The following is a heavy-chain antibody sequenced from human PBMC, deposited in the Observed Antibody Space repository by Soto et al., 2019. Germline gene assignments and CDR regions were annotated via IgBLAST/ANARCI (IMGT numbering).Heavy chain of an antibody. V-gene: IGHV3-21*01. CDR2: ISSSSSYI. Sequence: LRLSCAASGFTFSSYSMNWVRQAPGKGLEWVSSISSSSSYIYYADSVKGRLTISRDNAKNSLYLQMNSLRAEDTAVYYCARACSSTSCSGYYYYGMDVWGQGTTVTVSS. D-gene: IGHD2-2*01. J-gene: IGHJ6*02. CDR1: GFTFSSYS. CDR3: ARACSSTSCSGYYYYGMDV.